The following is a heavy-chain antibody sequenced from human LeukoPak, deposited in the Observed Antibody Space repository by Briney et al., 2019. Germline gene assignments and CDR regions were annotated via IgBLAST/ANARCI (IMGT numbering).Heavy chain of an antibody. Sequence: GGSLRLSCAASGFTFSSYEMNWVRQAPGKGLEWVSYISSSGSTIYYAGSVKGRFTISRDNAKNSLYLQMNSLRAEDTAVYYCARPSLYYFDYWGQGTLVTVSS. CDR1: GFTFSSYE. V-gene: IGHV3-48*03. CDR2: ISSSGSTI. J-gene: IGHJ4*02. CDR3: ARPSLYYFDY.